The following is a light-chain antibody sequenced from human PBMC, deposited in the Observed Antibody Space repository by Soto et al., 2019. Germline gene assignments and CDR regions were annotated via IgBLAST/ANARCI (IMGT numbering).Light chain of an antibody. CDR3: QSYDSSLSGSYV. Sequence: QSVLTQPPSVSGAPGQRVTISCTGSSSNIGAGYDVHWYQQLPGTAPKLLIYGNSNRPSGVPDRFSGSKSGTSASLAIPGLQAEDEADYDCQSYDSSLSGSYVFGTGTKVTVL. V-gene: IGLV1-40*01. J-gene: IGLJ1*01. CDR2: GNS. CDR1: SSNIGAGYD.